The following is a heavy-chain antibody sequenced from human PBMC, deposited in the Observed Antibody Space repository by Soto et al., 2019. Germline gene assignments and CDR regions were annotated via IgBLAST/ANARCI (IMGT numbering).Heavy chain of an antibody. CDR3: ARDEGIRGFEF. D-gene: IGHD3-16*01. CDR1: GYTFSNYG. Sequence: QVQLVQSGAEVKKPGASVKVSCKASGYTFSNYGISWVRQAPGQGLEWMGWISGYNGMTAYAQNVKGRVTMTIDTPTSTAFMELTSLKSNDTAVYYCARDEGIRGFEFWGQGTLVTVSS. V-gene: IGHV1-18*04. J-gene: IGHJ4*02. CDR2: ISGYNGMT.